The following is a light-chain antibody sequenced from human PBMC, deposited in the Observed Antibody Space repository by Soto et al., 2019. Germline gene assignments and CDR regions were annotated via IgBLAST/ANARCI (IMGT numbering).Light chain of an antibody. J-gene: IGLJ1*01. CDR3: CSYAGSSTFPV. Sequence: QSCLDQPSSRAGAPGQSVPIPCPGTNNDFGSYNLVSWYQQHPGKAPKLMIYEGSKRPSGVSNRFSGSKSGNTASLTISGLQAEDEADYYCCSYAGSSTFPVFGTGTKVTVL. V-gene: IGLV2-23*03. CDR1: NNDFGSYNL. CDR2: EGS.